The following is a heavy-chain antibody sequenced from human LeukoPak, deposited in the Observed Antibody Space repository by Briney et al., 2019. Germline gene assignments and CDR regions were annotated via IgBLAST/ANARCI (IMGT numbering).Heavy chain of an antibody. J-gene: IGHJ3*02. CDR1: GGTFSSYA. D-gene: IGHD1-26*01. V-gene: IGHV1-69*05. Sequence: SVKVSCKASGGTFSSYAISWVRQAPGQGLEWMGGIIPIFGTANYAQKPQGRVTMTTDTFTSTAYMELRSLRSDDTAVYYCARDRESLRELLPDAFDIWGQGTMVTVSS. CDR3: ARDRESLRELLPDAFDI. CDR2: IIPIFGTA.